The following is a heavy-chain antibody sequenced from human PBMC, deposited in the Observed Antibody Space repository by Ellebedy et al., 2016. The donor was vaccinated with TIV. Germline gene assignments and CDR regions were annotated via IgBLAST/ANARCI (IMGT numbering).Heavy chain of an antibody. CDR1: GYTSTNYY. D-gene: IGHD3-16*02. CDR3: ARAPLSGVFYGMDV. V-gene: IGHV1-46*01. Sequence: AASAKVSCKASGYTSTNYYMNWVRQAPGQGLEWMGIINPGGGGTSYAQKFQGRVTMTRDTSTSTVYMELSSLSSEDTALYYCARAPLSGVFYGMDVWGQGTTVTVSS. CDR2: INPGGGGT. J-gene: IGHJ6*02.